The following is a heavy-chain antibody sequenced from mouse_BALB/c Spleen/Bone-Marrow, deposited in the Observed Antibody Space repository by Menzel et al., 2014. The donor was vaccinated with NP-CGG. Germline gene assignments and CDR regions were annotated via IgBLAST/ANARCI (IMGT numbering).Heavy chain of an antibody. V-gene: IGHV1-54*01. Sequence: QVHVKQSGAELVRPGTSVKVSCKASGYAFTNYLIEWVKQRPGQGLEWIGVINPGSGGTNYNEKFKGKATLTADISSSTAYMQLSSLTSDDSAVYFCARDGDYDEGYAMDYWGQGTSVTVSS. CDR1: GYAFTNYL. CDR2: INPGSGGT. D-gene: IGHD2-4*01. J-gene: IGHJ4*01. CDR3: ARDGDYDEGYAMDY.